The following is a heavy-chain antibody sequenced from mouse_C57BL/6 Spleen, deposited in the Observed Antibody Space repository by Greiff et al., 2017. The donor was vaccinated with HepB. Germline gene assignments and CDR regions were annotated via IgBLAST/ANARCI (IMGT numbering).Heavy chain of an antibody. CDR1: GFTFSSYG. J-gene: IGHJ2*01. Sequence: EVMLVESGGDLVKPGGSLKLSCAASGFTFSSYGMSWVRQTPDKRLEWVATISSGGSYTYYPDSVKGRFTISRDNAKNTLYLQMSSLKSEDTAMYYCARPLRRDYFDYWGQGTTLTVSS. CDR2: ISSGGSYT. D-gene: IGHD1-1*01. V-gene: IGHV5-6*01. CDR3: ARPLRRDYFDY.